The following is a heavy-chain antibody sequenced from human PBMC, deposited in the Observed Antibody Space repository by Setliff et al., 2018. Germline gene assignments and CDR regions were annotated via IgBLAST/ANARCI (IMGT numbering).Heavy chain of an antibody. CDR1: GGTFSSYG. V-gene: IGHV1-18*01. Sequence: GASVKVSCKASGGTFSSYGISWVRQAPGQGLEWMGWISTDDGDTNFAQKFQGRVTLTTDTYTGTAYMELRSLTFDDTAVYYCARDWFCSGGDCSDVFDFWGQGTMVTVSS. CDR2: ISTDDGDT. J-gene: IGHJ3*01. CDR3: ARDWFCSGGDCSDVFDF. D-gene: IGHD2-21*02.